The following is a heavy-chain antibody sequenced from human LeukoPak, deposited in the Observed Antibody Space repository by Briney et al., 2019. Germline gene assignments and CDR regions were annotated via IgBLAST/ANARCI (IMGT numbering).Heavy chain of an antibody. CDR3: ARWFCTSTTCYYDY. CDR1: GFTVSSNY. D-gene: IGHD2-2*01. Sequence: GGSLRLSCAASGFTVSSNYMSWVRQAPGKGLEWVSFIYNTGDTKYADSVKGRLTISRDKSKNTLSLQMNSLRADDTAVYYCARWFCTSTTCYYDYWGQGTLVTVSS. V-gene: IGHV3-53*01. CDR2: IYNTGDT. J-gene: IGHJ4*02.